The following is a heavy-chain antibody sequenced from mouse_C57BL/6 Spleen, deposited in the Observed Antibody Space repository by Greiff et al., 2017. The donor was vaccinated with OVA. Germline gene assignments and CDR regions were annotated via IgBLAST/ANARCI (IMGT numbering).Heavy chain of an antibody. CDR2: IDPSDSYT. J-gene: IGHJ3*01. D-gene: IGHD2-1*01. Sequence: QVQLQQPGAELVMPGASVKLSCKASGYTFTSYWMHWVKQRPGQGLEWIGEIDPSDSYTNYNQKFKGKSTLTVDKSSSTAYMQLSSLTSEESAVYYCARDGNYPAYWGQGTLVTVSA. CDR1: GYTFTSYW. V-gene: IGHV1-69*01. CDR3: ARDGNYPAY.